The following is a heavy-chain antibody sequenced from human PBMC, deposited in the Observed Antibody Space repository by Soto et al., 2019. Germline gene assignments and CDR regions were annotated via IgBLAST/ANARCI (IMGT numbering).Heavy chain of an antibody. V-gene: IGHV4-59*01. CDR3: ARARGGYFDY. J-gene: IGHJ4*02. CDR1: GGSISSYY. CDR2: IYYSGST. Sequence: PSETLSLTCTVSGGSISSYYWSWIRQPPWKGLEWIGYIYYSGSTNYNPSLKSRVTISIDTSKNQFSLKLSSVTAADTAVYYCARARGGYFDYWGQGTLVTVSS.